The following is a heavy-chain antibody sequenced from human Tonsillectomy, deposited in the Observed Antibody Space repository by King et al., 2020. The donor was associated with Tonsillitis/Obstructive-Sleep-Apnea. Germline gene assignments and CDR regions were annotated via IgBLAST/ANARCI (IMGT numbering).Heavy chain of an antibody. CDR3: ARDDYAHCSGGSCYSTFDP. Sequence: VQLQESGPGLVKPSETLSLTCTVSGGSISSYYWSWSRQPPGKGLGWSGYIYYSGSTNYNPSLKSRVTIPVDTSKNQFSLKLSSVTAADTAVYYCARDDYAHCSGGSCYSTFDPWGQGTLVTVSS. CDR1: GGSISSYY. V-gene: IGHV4-59*01. J-gene: IGHJ5*02. CDR2: IYYSGST. D-gene: IGHD2-15*01.